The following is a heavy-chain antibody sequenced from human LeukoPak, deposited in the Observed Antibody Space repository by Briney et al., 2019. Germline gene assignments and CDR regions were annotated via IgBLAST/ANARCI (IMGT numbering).Heavy chain of an antibody. J-gene: IGHJ4*02. V-gene: IGHV4-34*01. CDR2: INHRGNT. Sequence: SETLSLTCAVYGGSFSGYYWSWIRQPSGKGLEWIGEINHRGNTNNNPSLKSRITISVDTSKNQFSLKLSSVTAADTAVYYCASLPPSWYYFDYWGQGTLVTVSS. CDR1: GGSFSGYY. CDR3: ASLPPSWYYFDY.